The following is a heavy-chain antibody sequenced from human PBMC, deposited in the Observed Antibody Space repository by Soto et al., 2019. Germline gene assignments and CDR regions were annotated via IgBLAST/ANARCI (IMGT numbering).Heavy chain of an antibody. Sequence: EVQLLESGGGLVQPGGSLRLSCAASGFTFSSYAMSWVRQAPGKGLEWGSAISGSGGSTYYADSVKGRFTISRDNSKNTLYLQMNSLRAEDTAVYYCAKDFYDSSGYHLDYWGQGTLVTVSS. CDR3: AKDFYDSSGYHLDY. CDR2: ISGSGGST. D-gene: IGHD3-22*01. J-gene: IGHJ4*02. V-gene: IGHV3-23*01. CDR1: GFTFSSYA.